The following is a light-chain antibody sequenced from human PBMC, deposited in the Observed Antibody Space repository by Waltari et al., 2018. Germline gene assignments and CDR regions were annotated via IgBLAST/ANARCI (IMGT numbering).Light chain of an antibody. CDR3: QVWDPSTDHVL. CDR1: NLGSDS. J-gene: IGLJ2*01. CDR2: DGS. Sequence: SYVLTQPPSVSVAPGQTASIACGGDNLGSDSGQWYQQKPGQAPVMVLFDGSDRPLGIPDRIAGSKSGNTATLTISGIEAGDEAAYYCQVWDPSTDHVLFGGGTKLTVL. V-gene: IGLV3-21*02.